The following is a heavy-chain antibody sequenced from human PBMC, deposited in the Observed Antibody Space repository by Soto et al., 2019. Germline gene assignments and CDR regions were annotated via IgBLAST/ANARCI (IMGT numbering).Heavy chain of an antibody. V-gene: IGHV4-59*01. CDR2: IYYSGST. CDR3: AADGSGPYDH. CDR1: GATITINY. J-gene: IGHJ4*01. D-gene: IGHD6-19*01. Sequence: SETLSLTCTVSGATITINYWSWIRQAPGKGLEWIGYIYYSGSTTDNPALERRVPRAADTSKDHSSPKRYSVPAADPAVYYGAADGSGPYDHWGPGILVTVS.